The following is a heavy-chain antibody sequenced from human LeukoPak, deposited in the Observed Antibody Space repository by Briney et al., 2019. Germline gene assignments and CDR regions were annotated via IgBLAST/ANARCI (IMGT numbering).Heavy chain of an antibody. J-gene: IGHJ4*02. D-gene: IGHD6-19*01. V-gene: IGHV3-48*03. CDR1: GFLFKTCE. CDR3: ARTIMRDSGWSFYFDS. Sequence: GGSLRLSCAVSGFLFKTCEITWVRQAPGKGLEWLSSITASGTTIYYADSVRGRFRISRDNAKTSLFLHLNSLKSEDTGIYYCARTIMRDSGWSFYFDSWGQGTLVTVSS. CDR2: ITASGTTI.